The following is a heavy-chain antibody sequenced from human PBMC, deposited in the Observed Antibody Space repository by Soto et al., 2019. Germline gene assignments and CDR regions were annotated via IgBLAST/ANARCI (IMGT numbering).Heavy chain of an antibody. V-gene: IGHV1-69*13. Sequence: SVKVCCKASGGTFSSYAISWVRQAPGQGLEWMGGIIPIFGTANYAQKFQGRVTITADESTSTAYMELSSLRSEDTAVYYCARGAGSGVIGVGYYYYGMDVWGQGTTVTVSS. CDR2: IIPIFGTA. D-gene: IGHD3-16*02. J-gene: IGHJ6*02. CDR1: GGTFSSYA. CDR3: ARGAGSGVIGVGYYYYGMDV.